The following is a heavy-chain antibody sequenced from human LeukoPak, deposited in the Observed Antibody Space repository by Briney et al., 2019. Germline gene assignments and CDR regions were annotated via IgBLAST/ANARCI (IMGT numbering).Heavy chain of an antibody. D-gene: IGHD2-15*01. J-gene: IGHJ3*02. V-gene: IGHV4-59*01. CDR3: ASGSLVVGTSAFDI. CDR2: IYYSGST. Sequence: SETLSLTCTVSGGSISSYYWSWTRQPPGKGLEWIGYIYYSGSTNYNPSLKSRVTISVDTSKNQFSLKLTSVTPADTAVYYCASGSLVVGTSAFDIWGQGTMVTVSS. CDR1: GGSISSYY.